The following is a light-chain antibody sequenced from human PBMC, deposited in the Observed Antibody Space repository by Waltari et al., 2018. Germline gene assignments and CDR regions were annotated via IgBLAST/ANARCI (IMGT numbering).Light chain of an antibody. CDR3: SSYTRSSTLYV. Sequence: QSALTQPASVSGSPGQSITISCTGTSSDIGYDNFVSWYQQHPGQVPKPLIYEVNNRPSGVSKRFSGSKSGNTASLTISGLQAEDEADYYCSSYTRSSTLYVFGTGTKVTVL. CDR1: SSDIGYDNF. CDR2: EVN. J-gene: IGLJ1*01. V-gene: IGLV2-14*01.